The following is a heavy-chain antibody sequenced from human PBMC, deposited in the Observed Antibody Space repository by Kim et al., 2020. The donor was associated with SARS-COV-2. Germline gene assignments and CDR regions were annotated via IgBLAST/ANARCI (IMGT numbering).Heavy chain of an antibody. CDR1: GFTFSSYG. CDR2: ISYDGSNK. CDR3: AKGALRYFDWSKGWYFDY. D-gene: IGHD3-9*01. V-gene: IGHV3-30*18. Sequence: GSLRLSCAASGFTFSSYGMHWVRQAPGKGLEWVAVISYDGSNKYYADSVKGRFTISRDNSKNTLYLQMNSLRAEDTAVYYCAKGALRYFDWSKGWYFDYWGQGTLVTVSS. J-gene: IGHJ4*02.